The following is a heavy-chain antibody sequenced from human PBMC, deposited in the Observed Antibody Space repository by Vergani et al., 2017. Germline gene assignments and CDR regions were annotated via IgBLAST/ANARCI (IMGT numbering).Heavy chain of an antibody. CDR3: AKAPCRGSAATYFDC. CDR2: ISWNSGTI. J-gene: IGHJ4*02. CDR1: GFTFSNYA. V-gene: IGHV3-9*01. D-gene: IGHD2-2*01. Sequence: EVQLVESGGGLIQPGGSLRLSCAASGFTFSNYAMHWVRQAPGKGLEWVSGISWNSGTIGYAASVEGRFTISRDNAKNSLELQMNSLRSEDTALDYCAKAPCRGSAATYFDCWGQGTLVTVSS.